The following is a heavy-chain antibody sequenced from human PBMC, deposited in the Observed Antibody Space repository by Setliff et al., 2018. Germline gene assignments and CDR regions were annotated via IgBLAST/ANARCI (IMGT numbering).Heavy chain of an antibody. J-gene: IGHJ3*02. V-gene: IGHV4-4*07. CDR1: GGSISNYY. D-gene: IGHD1-26*01. Sequence: PSETLSLTCTVSGGSISNYYWNWIRQPAGKGLEWIGRIYTSGSTNYNPSLKSRVTMSVDTSKNQFSLKLSSVTAADTAVYYCARKGISALSGAFDMWGQGTMVTVSS. CDR3: ARKGISALSGAFDM. CDR2: IYTSGST.